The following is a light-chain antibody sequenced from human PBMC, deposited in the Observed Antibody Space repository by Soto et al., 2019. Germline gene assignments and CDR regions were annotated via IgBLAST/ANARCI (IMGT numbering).Light chain of an antibody. CDR2: EDD. V-gene: IGLV2-11*01. J-gene: IGLJ7*01. CDR3: CLYLGGTSV. CDR1: SGDVGGYNL. Sequence: QAVLTQPRSVSGSPGQSVTISCTGTSGDVGGYNLVSWYQQYPGKAPALLIYEDDKRPSGVSNRFSGSKSDSTASLTISGLQAEDEADYYCCLYLGGTSVFGGGTQLTVL.